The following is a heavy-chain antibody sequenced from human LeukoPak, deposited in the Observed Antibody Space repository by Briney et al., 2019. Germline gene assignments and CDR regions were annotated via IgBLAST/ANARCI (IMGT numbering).Heavy chain of an antibody. CDR1: GGSISSSSYY. J-gene: IGHJ3*02. D-gene: IGHD5-24*01. CDR2: IYYNRSP. V-gene: IGHV4-39*01. CDR3: ARVEMATTDAFDI. Sequence: SETLSLTCTVSGGSISSSSYYWGWIRQPPGKGLEWVGRIYYNRSPYYNPPPKSRDTISIDTSKNQFSLKLSSVTAADTAVYYCARVEMATTDAFDIWGQGTMVTVSS.